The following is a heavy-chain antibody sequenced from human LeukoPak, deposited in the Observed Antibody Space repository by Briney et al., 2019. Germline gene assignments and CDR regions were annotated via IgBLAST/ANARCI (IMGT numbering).Heavy chain of an antibody. CDR1: GFSFSSYG. Sequence: GGPLRLSCAASGFSFSSYGMHWVRQAPGKGLEWVAFIRYDGSNEFYADSVKGRFTISRDNSKNTLYLQMNSLRPEDTAVYYCAKTVIAYCSSTSCYSDYWGQGILVTVSS. D-gene: IGHD2-2*01. CDR2: IRYDGSNE. J-gene: IGHJ4*02. V-gene: IGHV3-30*02. CDR3: AKTVIAYCSSTSCYSDY.